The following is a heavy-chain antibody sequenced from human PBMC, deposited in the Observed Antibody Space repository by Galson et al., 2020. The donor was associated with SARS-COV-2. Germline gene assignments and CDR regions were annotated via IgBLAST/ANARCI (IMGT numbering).Heavy chain of an antibody. V-gene: IGHV4-34*01. Sequence: ETSENLSLTCAVYGGSFSGYYWSWIRQPPGKGLEWFGEINHSGSTNYNPSLKSRVTISVDTSKNQFSLKLSSVTAADTAVYYCARVPNHIVVVPAAKGEDENWFDPWGQGTLVTVSS. CDR2: INHSGST. CDR1: GGSFSGYY. D-gene: IGHD2-2*01. J-gene: IGHJ5*02. CDR3: ARVPNHIVVVPAAKGEDENWFDP.